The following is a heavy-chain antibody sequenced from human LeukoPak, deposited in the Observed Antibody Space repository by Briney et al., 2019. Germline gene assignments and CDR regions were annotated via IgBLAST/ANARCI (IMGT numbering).Heavy chain of an antibody. V-gene: IGHV4-39*01. CDR2: IYYSGST. Sequence: NASETLSLTCTVSGGSISSSSYYWGWIRQPPGKGLEWIGSIYYSGSTNYNPSLKSRVTISVDTSKNQFSLKLSSVTAADTAVYYCANLRTYYYGMDVWGQGTTVTVSS. CDR1: GGSISSSSYY. CDR3: ANLRTYYYGMDV. J-gene: IGHJ6*02.